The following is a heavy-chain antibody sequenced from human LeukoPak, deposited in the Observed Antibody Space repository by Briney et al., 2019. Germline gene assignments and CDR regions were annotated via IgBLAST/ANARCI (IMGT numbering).Heavy chain of an antibody. CDR3: ARGGYSRLNDY. CDR2: INHSGSS. J-gene: IGHJ4*02. D-gene: IGHD6-13*01. V-gene: IGHV4-34*01. Sequence: SETLCLTCAVYGGSFSGYYWSWIRQPPGKGLEWIGEINHSGSSNYNPSLKSRVTISVDTSKNQFSLKLSSVTAADTAVYYCARGGYSRLNDYWGQATLVTVSS. CDR1: GGSFSGYY.